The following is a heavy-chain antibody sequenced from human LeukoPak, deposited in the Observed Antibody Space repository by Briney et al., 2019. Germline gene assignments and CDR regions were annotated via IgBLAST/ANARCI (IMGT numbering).Heavy chain of an antibody. Sequence: ASVTVSFTASGYTFTIYDINWVRQAPGQGREWMGWMNPNSGNTGYAQKFQGRVTMTKNTSISTAYMELSSLRSEDTAVYYCARASIVGATTVDYWGQGTLVTVSS. D-gene: IGHD1-26*01. J-gene: IGHJ4*02. CDR2: MNPNSGNT. V-gene: IGHV1-8*01. CDR3: ARASIVGATTVDY. CDR1: GYTFTIYD.